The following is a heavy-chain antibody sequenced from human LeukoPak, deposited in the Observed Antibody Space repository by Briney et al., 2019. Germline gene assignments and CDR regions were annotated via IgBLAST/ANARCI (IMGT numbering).Heavy chain of an antibody. Sequence: SETLSLTCTVSGRSISSSSYYWRWIRQPPGKGLEWIWSNYYSGSTYYNPSLKSQLTISVDTSKNQFSLQLSSVTAADTAVYYCAREGDGYNSDYWGQGTLVTVSS. CDR3: AREGDGYNSDY. V-gene: IGHV4-39*07. CDR1: GRSISSSSYY. D-gene: IGHD5-24*01. CDR2: NYYSGST. J-gene: IGHJ4*02.